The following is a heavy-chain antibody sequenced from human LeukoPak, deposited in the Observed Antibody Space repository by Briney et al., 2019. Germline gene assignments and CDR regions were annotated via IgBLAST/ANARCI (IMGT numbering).Heavy chain of an antibody. D-gene: IGHD3-10*01. CDR3: ARDRKAGYYYGSGSYWGY. J-gene: IGHJ4*02. CDR1: GYTFTGYY. CDR2: INPNSGST. Sequence: GASVKVSCKASGYTFTGYYMHWVRQAPGQGLEWMGWINPNSGSTNYAQKFQGRVTMTRDTSISTAYMELSRLRSDDTAVYYCARDRKAGYYYGSGSYWGYWGQGTLVTVSS. V-gene: IGHV1-2*02.